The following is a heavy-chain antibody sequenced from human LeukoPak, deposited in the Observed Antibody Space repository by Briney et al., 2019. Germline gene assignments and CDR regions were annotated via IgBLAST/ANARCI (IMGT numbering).Heavy chain of an antibody. CDR2: INPSGGST. Sequence: ASVTVSCKASGYTFTSYYMHWVRQGPGQGLEWMGIINPSGGSTSYAQKFQGRVAMTRDTSTSTVYMELSSLRSEDTAVYYCARVNDMYYFDYWGQGTLVTVSS. D-gene: IGHD1-1*01. CDR1: GYTFTSYY. CDR3: ARVNDMYYFDY. J-gene: IGHJ4*02. V-gene: IGHV1-46*01.